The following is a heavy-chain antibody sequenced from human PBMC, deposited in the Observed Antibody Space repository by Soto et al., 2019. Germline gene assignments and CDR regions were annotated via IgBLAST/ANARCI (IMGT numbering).Heavy chain of an antibody. Sequence: ASVKVSCKASGYTFTSYGISWVRQAPGQGLEWMGWISAYNGNTNYAQKLQGRVTMTTDTSTSTAYMELWSLRSDDTAVYYCAREWSGNYYDSSGYYPEYYYGMDVWGQGTTVTVSS. V-gene: IGHV1-18*01. J-gene: IGHJ6*02. CDR2: ISAYNGNT. CDR3: AREWSGNYYDSSGYYPEYYYGMDV. D-gene: IGHD3-22*01. CDR1: GYTFTSYG.